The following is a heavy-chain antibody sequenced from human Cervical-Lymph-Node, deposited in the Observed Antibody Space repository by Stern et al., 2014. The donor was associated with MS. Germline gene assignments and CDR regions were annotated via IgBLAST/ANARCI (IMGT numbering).Heavy chain of an antibody. CDR3: ARDEIGQTTTHYYYYGMDV. V-gene: IGHV1-69*01. CDR2: IIPIFGAA. D-gene: IGHD1-1*01. Sequence: VQLVESGAEVKKPGSSVKVSCKASGGTFSSQALSWGRQAPGQGLEWLGGIIPIFGAAHYAQKFQGRVTITADESTSTVYMELRGLRSDDTAVYYCARDEIGQTTTHYYYYGMDVWGQGTTVTVSS. CDR1: GGTFSSQA. J-gene: IGHJ6*02.